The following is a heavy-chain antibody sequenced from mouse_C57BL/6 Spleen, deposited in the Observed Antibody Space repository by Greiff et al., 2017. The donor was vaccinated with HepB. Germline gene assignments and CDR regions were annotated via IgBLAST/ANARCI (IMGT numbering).Heavy chain of an antibody. Sequence: LEESGAELAKPGASVKLSCKASGYTFTSYWMHWVKQRPGPGLEWIGYINPSNGYTKYNQKFKDKATLTADKSSSTAYMKQSSLTYEDSAVYYCARSYPVHYYAKDYWGQGTPVTVSS. CDR3: ARSYPVHYYAKDY. V-gene: IGHV1-7*01. CDR1: GYTFTSYW. J-gene: IGHJ4*01. D-gene: IGHD6-5*01. CDR2: INPSNGYT.